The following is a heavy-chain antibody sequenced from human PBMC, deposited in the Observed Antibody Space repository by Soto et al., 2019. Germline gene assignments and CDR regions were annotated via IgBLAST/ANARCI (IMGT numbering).Heavy chain of an antibody. J-gene: IGHJ6*03. CDR3: ARGGCSSTSCTQYYYYYMDV. Sequence: PSETLSLTCAVYGGSFSGYYWSWIRQPPGKGLEWIGEINHSGSTNYNPSLKSRVTISVDTSKNQFSLKLSSVTAADTAVYYCARGGCSSTSCTQYYYYYMDVWGKGTTVTVSS. CDR2: INHSGST. V-gene: IGHV4-34*01. D-gene: IGHD2-2*01. CDR1: GGSFSGYY.